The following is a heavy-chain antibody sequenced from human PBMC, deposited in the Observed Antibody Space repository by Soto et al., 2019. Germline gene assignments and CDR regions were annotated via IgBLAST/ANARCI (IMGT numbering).Heavy chain of an antibody. Sequence: LSLTCAASGFTFSSYAMSWVRQAPGKGLEWVSAISGSGGSTYYADSVKGRFTISRDNSKNTLYLQMNSLRAEDTAVYYCAKDYLDYDFWSSWFDPWGQGTLVTVSS. CDR1: GFTFSSYA. CDR2: ISGSGGST. D-gene: IGHD3-3*01. J-gene: IGHJ5*02. V-gene: IGHV3-23*01. CDR3: AKDYLDYDFWSSWFDP.